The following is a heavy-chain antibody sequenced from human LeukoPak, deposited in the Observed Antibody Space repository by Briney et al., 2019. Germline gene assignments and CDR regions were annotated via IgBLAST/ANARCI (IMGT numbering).Heavy chain of an antibody. D-gene: IGHD2-2*01. V-gene: IGHV3-23*01. CDR1: GFTFSSYA. CDR3: AKGGYCSSTSCAQLDY. J-gene: IGHJ4*02. Sequence: GGSLRLSCAASGFTFSSYAMSRVRQAPGKGLEWVSAISGSGGSTYYADSVKGRFTISRDNSKNTLYLQMNSLRAEDTAVYYCAKGGYCSSTSCAQLDYWGQGTLVTVSS. CDR2: ISGSGGST.